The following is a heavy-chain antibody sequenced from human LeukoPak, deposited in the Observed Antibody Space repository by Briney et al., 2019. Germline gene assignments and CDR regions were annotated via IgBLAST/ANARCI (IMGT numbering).Heavy chain of an antibody. V-gene: IGHV4-4*07. Sequence: PSETLSLTCTVSGGSIDTHYWSWIRQPAGKGLEWIGRISTSGTTNYSPSLKGRVTMSVDISKNQFSLRLNSVTAADTAVYYCARLAGYYDFWSGYYKDYYYYMDVWGKGTTVTVSS. CDR1: GGSIDTHY. D-gene: IGHD3-3*01. J-gene: IGHJ6*03. CDR3: ARLAGYYDFWSGYYKDYYYYMDV. CDR2: ISTSGTT.